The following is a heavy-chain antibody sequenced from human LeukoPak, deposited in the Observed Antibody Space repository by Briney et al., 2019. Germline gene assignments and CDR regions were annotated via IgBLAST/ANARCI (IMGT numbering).Heavy chain of an antibody. CDR3: ARGTSRFTHDQNWFDP. Sequence: GRSLRLSCAASGFTFSSYAMHWVRQAPGKGLEWVAVISYDGSKKYYADSVKGRFTISRDNSKNTLYLQMNSLRAEDTAVYYCARGTSRFTHDQNWFDPWGQGTLVTVSS. CDR1: GFTFSSYA. V-gene: IGHV3-30*04. D-gene: IGHD1-14*01. J-gene: IGHJ5*02. CDR2: ISYDGSKK.